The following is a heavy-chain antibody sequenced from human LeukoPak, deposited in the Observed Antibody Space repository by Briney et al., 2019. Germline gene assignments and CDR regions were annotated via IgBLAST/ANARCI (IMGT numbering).Heavy chain of an antibody. CDR3: AKGRALEVVAAFNY. D-gene: IGHD2-15*01. CDR1: GFTFTSYG. V-gene: IGHV3-23*01. Sequence: GGSLRLSCAASGFTFTSYGMSWVRQAPGRGLEWVSTISGSGANTYYADSVKGRFTISRDNSKNTLYLQMNSLRADDTAIYYCAKGRALEVVAAFNYWGQGTVVTASS. CDR2: ISGSGANT. J-gene: IGHJ4*02.